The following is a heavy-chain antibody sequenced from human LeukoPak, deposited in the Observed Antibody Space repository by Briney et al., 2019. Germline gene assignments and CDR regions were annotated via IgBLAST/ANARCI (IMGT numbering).Heavy chain of an antibody. CDR1: GFTFSTYG. D-gene: IGHD2-2*01. V-gene: IGHV3-30*03. Sequence: GGSLRLSCTASGFTFSTYGMHWVRQAPGKGLEWVAVISFDGVNTFYADSVKGRFTISRDNSNNTVYLQMNNLRPEDTAVFYCARGQGYESYYYMDVWGKGTTVSVSS. CDR2: ISFDGVNT. CDR3: ARGQGYESYYYMDV. J-gene: IGHJ6*03.